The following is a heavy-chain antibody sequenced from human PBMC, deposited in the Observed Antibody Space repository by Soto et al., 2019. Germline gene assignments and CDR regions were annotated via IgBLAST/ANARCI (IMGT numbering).Heavy chain of an antibody. J-gene: IGHJ4*02. CDR3: ARGDGYYGSGSYYPLFDY. Sequence: GESLKISCAASGFTFSSYWMSWVRQAPGKGLEWVANIKQDGSEKYYVDSVKGRFTISRDNAKNSLYLQMNSLRAEDTVVYYCARGDGYYGSGSYYPLFDYWGQGTLVTVSS. CDR2: IKQDGSEK. D-gene: IGHD3-10*01. V-gene: IGHV3-7*01. CDR1: GFTFSSYW.